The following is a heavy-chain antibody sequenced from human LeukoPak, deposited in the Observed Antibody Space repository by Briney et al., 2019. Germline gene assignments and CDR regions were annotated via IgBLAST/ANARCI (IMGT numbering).Heavy chain of an antibody. J-gene: IGHJ4*02. V-gene: IGHV4-39*07. CDR3: ARVTGYVMEDYFDY. Sequence: SETLSLTCTVSGGSISSSSYYWGWIRQPPVKGLEWIGSIYYSGSTYYNPSLKSRVTISVDTSKNQFSLRLSSVTAADTAVYYCARVTGYVMEDYFDYWGQGTLVTVSS. D-gene: IGHD6-13*01. CDR2: IYYSGST. CDR1: GGSISSSSYY.